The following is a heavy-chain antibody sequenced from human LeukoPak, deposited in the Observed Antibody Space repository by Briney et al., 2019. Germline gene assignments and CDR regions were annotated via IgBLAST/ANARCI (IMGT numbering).Heavy chain of an antibody. V-gene: IGHV4-39*01. CDR2: MIYTGNT. Sequence: SETLSLTCTVSGGSISSSGHYWGWIRQPPGKGLEWIGSMIYTGNTYYNPSLKSRITISVDTSKNQLSLKLTSVTAADTAIYYCARLPLLWFGEPDYWGQGTLVTVSS. J-gene: IGHJ4*02. CDR3: ARLPLLWFGEPDY. CDR1: GGSISSSGHY. D-gene: IGHD3-10*01.